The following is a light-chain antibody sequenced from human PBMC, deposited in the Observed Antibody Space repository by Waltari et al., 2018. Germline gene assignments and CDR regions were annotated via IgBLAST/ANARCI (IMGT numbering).Light chain of an antibody. CDR2: DVS. V-gene: IGLV2-14*03. CDR1: SSDVGSYNY. CDR3: SSYITTNTLEL. J-gene: IGLJ2*01. Sequence: QSALTQPASVSGSPGQSITISCTGTSSDVGSYNYVSWYQQHPGKAPKLMIYDVSYRPSGVSNRFSGSTSGNTASLTISGLQAEDEADYYCSSYITTNTLELFGGGTSLTVL.